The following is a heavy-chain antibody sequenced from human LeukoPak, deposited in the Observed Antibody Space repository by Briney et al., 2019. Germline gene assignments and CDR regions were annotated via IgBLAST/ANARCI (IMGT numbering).Heavy chain of an antibody. CDR1: GDSSSSGDYY. CDR3: ARATYSSGWGTSDY. V-gene: IGHV4-61*08. D-gene: IGHD6-19*01. Sequence: PSETLSLTCTVSGDSSSSGDYYWSWIRQPPGKGLEWIGYIYYSGSTNYNPSLKSRVTISVDTSKNQFSLKLTSVTAADTAVYHCARATYSSGWGTSDYWGQGTLVTVSS. CDR2: IYYSGST. J-gene: IGHJ4*02.